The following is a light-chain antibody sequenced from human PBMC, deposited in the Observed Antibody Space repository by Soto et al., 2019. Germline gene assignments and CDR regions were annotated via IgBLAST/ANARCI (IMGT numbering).Light chain of an antibody. CDR1: QDISNY. CDR2: DAS. J-gene: IGKJ2*01. CDR3: QQYDNLPT. V-gene: IGKV1-33*01. Sequence: DIPMTQSPSSLSASVGDRVTITCQASQDISNYLNWYQQKPGKAPKLLIYDASNLETGVPSRFSGSGSETDFTFTISSLQPEDIATYYCQQYDNLPTFGQGTKLEIK.